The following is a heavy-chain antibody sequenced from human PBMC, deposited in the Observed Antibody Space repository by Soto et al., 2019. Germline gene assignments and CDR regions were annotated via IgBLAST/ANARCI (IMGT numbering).Heavy chain of an antibody. V-gene: IGHV4-30-2*01. Sequence: SETLSLTCIVSGASISTGGYSWSWIRQPPGKGPEWIGYIYESGRTYYKPSLKSRASISMDKSRNQFSVRLTSVTAADTAVYFCARQTVVTTEGPGPLDYWGQGSLVTVSS. CDR2: IYESGRT. CDR1: GASISTGGYS. CDR3: ARQTVVTTEGPGPLDY. D-gene: IGHD2-15*01. J-gene: IGHJ4*02.